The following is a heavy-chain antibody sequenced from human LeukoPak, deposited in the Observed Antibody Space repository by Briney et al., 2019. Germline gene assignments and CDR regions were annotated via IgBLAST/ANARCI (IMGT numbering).Heavy chain of an antibody. CDR2: ISSSSSYT. J-gene: IGHJ4*02. CDR3: ARDLLRIAVAGATSSPGY. V-gene: IGHV3-21*01. D-gene: IGHD6-19*01. Sequence: GGSLRLSCAASGFIFSDYSLNWVRQAPGKGLEWVSSISSSSSYTKSADSVKGRFTISRDNAKNSLYLQMNSLRAEDTAVYYCARDLLRIAVAGATSSPGYWGQGTLVTVSS. CDR1: GFIFSDYS.